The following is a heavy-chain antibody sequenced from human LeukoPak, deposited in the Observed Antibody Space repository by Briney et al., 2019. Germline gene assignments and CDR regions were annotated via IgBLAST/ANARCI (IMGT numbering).Heavy chain of an antibody. D-gene: IGHD3-3*01. CDR3: ARPASGYSVSGAFDI. V-gene: IGHV3-64*01. Sequence: GGSLRLSCAASGFTFSDYYMSWIRQAPGKGLEYASAISSNGGSTYYANSVKGRFTISRDNSKNTLYLQMGSLRAEDMAVYYCARPASGYSVSGAFDIWGQGTMVTVSS. J-gene: IGHJ3*02. CDR1: GFTFSDYY. CDR2: ISSNGGST.